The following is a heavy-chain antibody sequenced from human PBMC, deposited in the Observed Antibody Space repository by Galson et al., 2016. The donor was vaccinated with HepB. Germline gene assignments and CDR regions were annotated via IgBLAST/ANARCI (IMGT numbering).Heavy chain of an antibody. CDR1: GFTFSSFS. CDR3: ARDTYYGDYGWFDP. D-gene: IGHD4-17*01. Sequence: SLRLSCAASGFTFSSFSMHWVRQAPGKGLEWVAGISYDGSIKYYSDSVKGRFTISRDNSKNTLYLQMNTLRAEDTAIYYCARDTYYGDYGWFDPWGQGTLVTVSS. V-gene: IGHV3-30*04. CDR2: ISYDGSIK. J-gene: IGHJ5*02.